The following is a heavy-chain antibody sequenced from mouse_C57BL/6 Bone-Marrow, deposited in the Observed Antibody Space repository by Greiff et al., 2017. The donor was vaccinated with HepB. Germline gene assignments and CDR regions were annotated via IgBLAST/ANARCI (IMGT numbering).Heavy chain of an antibody. CDR3: AREGAGYSSYYAMDF. D-gene: IGHD2-3*01. J-gene: IGHJ4*01. CDR2: IYPRDGST. CDR1: GYTFTDHT. V-gene: IGHV1-78*01. Sequence: VQLQQSDAELVKPGASVKISCKVSGYTFTDHTIHWMKQRPEQGLEWIGYIYPRDGSTKYNDKFKGKATLTADKSSSTAYMQLNSLTSEDSAVYFCAREGAGYSSYYAMDFWGQGTSVTVSS.